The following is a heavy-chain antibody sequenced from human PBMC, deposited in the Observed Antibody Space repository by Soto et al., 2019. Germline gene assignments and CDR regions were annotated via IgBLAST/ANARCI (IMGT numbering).Heavy chain of an antibody. CDR1: GYTFTGYY. V-gene: IGHV1-2*04. CDR3: ARGCSGGSCPRARDAFDI. J-gene: IGHJ3*02. CDR2: INPNSGGT. D-gene: IGHD2-15*01. Sequence: ASVKVSCKASGYTFTGYYMHWVRQAPGQGLEWMGWINPNSGGTNYAQKFQGWVTMTRDTSISTAYMELSRLRSDDTAVYYCARGCSGGSCPRARDAFDIWGQGTMVTVSS.